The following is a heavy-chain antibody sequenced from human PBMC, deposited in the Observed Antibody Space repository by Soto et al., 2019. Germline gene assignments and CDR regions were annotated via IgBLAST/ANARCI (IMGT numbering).Heavy chain of an antibody. CDR2: IYWNDDK. Sequence: QITLKESGPTLVKPTQTLTLTCTFSGFSLSTSGVGVGWIRQPPGKALEWLALIYWNDDKRYSPSLKSRTTITKDTSKNQVVLTMTNMDPVDTATYYCAHRPYWSGGSCYWVFAFDIWGQGTMVTVSS. J-gene: IGHJ3*02. CDR1: GFSLSTSGVG. D-gene: IGHD2-15*01. V-gene: IGHV2-5*01. CDR3: AHRPYWSGGSCYWVFAFDI.